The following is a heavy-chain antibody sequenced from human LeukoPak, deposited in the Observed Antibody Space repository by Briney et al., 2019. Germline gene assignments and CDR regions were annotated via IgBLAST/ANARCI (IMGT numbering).Heavy chain of an antibody. V-gene: IGHV4-59*01. CDR3: ARGHNWNVGYYYGMDV. Sequence: SETLSLTCTVSGGSISSYYWSWIRQPPGKGLEWIGYIYYSGSTNYNPSLKSRVTISVDTSKNQFSLKLSSVTAADTAVYYCARGHNWNVGYYYGMDVWGQGTTVTVSS. CDR2: IYYSGST. D-gene: IGHD1-1*01. CDR1: GGSISSYY. J-gene: IGHJ6*02.